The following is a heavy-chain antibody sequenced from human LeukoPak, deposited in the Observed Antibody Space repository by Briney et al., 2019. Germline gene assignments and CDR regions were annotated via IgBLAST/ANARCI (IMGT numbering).Heavy chain of an antibody. CDR3: ARRGLWFGEQEPPYVSYYYYYMDV. Sequence: SETLSLTCTVSGYSISSGYYWGWIRQPPGKGLEWIGSIYHSGSTYYNPSLKSRVTISVDTSKNQFSLKLSSVTAADTAVYYCARRGLWFGEQEPPYVSYYYYYMDVWGKGTTVTISS. J-gene: IGHJ6*03. CDR2: IYHSGST. V-gene: IGHV4-38-2*02. CDR1: GYSISSGYY. D-gene: IGHD3-10*01.